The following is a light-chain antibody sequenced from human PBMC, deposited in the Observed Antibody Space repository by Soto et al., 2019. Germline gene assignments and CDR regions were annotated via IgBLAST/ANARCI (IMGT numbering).Light chain of an antibody. CDR1: QSISSW. V-gene: IGKV1-5*01. CDR3: QQYNSYPST. CDR2: DAS. J-gene: IGKJ1*01. Sequence: DIQMTQSPSTLSASVGDRVTITCRASQSISSWLAWYQQKPGKAPKLLIYDASSLESGVPSRFSGSGSGTEFTLTISSLQPDDFATYYCQQYNSYPSTFGHGTKVDIK.